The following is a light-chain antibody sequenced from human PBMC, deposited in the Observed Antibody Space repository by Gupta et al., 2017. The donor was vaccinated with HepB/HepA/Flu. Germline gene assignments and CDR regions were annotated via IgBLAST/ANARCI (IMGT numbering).Light chain of an antibody. V-gene: IGKV2-28*01. Sequence: IVMTQSPLSLPVTPGEPASISCRSSQSLLHTNGYNYLDWYLQKPGQSPQLLIYLGSNRASGVPDRFSGSGSGTDFTLKSSRVEAEDVGVYYCMQDLTTWTFGQGTKVEIK. J-gene: IGKJ1*01. CDR1: QSLLHTNGYNY. CDR2: LGS. CDR3: MQDLTTWT.